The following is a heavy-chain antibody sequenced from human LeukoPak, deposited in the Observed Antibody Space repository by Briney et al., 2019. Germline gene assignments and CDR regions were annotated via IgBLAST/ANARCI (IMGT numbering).Heavy chain of an antibody. CDR3: ASFQVLLWFGESSI. CDR1: GFTFSSHG. V-gene: IGHV3-48*01. D-gene: IGHD3-10*01. J-gene: IGHJ4*02. CDR2: ISSSSSTI. Sequence: GGSLRLSCAASGFTFSSHGMNWVRQAPGKGLEWVSYISSSSSTIYYADSVKGRFTISRDNAKNSLYLQMNSLRAEDTAVYYCASFQVLLWFGESSIWGQGTLVTVSS.